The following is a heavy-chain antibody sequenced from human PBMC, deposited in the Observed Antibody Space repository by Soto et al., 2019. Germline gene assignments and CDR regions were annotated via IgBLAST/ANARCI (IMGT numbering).Heavy chain of an antibody. Sequence: SETLSLTCAVSGYSISSGYYWGWIRQPPGKGLEWIGSIYHSGSTYYNPSLKSRVTISVDTSKHQFSLKLSSVTAADTAVYYCARGSQYYYYGMDVWGRGTTVTVSS. V-gene: IGHV4-38-2*01. CDR2: IYHSGST. J-gene: IGHJ6*02. D-gene: IGHD3-10*01. CDR3: ARGSQYYYYGMDV. CDR1: GYSISSGYY.